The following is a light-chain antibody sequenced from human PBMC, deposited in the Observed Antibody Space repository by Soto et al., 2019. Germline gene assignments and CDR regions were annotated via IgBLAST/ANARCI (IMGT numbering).Light chain of an antibody. Sequence: DIKMTQSPLSLSASVGDRVTISCQASQDISNSLNWYQQRPGTAPELLIYEAFNLEAGVPSRFRGSGSGTHFTFTISNLQPEDVATYYCQHYNSLPPTFGPGTRVDIK. CDR2: EAF. CDR1: QDISNS. V-gene: IGKV1-33*01. J-gene: IGKJ3*01. CDR3: QHYNSLPPT.